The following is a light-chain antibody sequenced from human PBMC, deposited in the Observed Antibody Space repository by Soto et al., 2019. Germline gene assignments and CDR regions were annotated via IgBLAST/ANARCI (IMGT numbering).Light chain of an antibody. CDR3: QQYDRAAWT. J-gene: IGKJ1*01. CDR2: RAS. Sequence: DIPMTQSPSTLSASVGDRVIITCRASQSISSWLAWYQQKPGKAPDLLIYRASTLKTGIPSRVSGSGSGTEFTLTISSLQPDDFATYYCQQYDRAAWTFGPGTKVEIK. CDR1: QSISSW. V-gene: IGKV1-5*03.